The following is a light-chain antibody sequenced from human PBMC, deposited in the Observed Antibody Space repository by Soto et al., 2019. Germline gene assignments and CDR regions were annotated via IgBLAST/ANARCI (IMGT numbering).Light chain of an antibody. CDR3: CSYAGSYTVWV. V-gene: IGLV2-11*01. CDR2: DVS. J-gene: IGLJ2*01. CDR1: SSDVGGYNY. Sequence: QSALTQPRSVSGSPGQSVTISCTGTSSDVGGYNYVSWYQQHPDKAPKLMIYDVSKRPSGVPDRFSGSKSGNTASLTISGLQAEDEADYYCCSYAGSYTVWVFGGGTKVTVL.